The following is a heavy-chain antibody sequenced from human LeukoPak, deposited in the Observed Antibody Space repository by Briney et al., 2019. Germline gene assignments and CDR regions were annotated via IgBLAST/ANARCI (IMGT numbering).Heavy chain of an antibody. J-gene: IGHJ5*02. CDR1: GYSISSGYY. V-gene: IGHV4-38-2*02. Sequence: SETLSLTCTVSGYSISSGYYWGWIRQPPGKGLEWIGSIYHSGSTYYNPSLKNRVTISVDTSKNQFSLKLSSVPAPDTAVYFCWGGEIIGTSGYCFDPGGRGPLVTVSS. CDR2: IYHSGST. D-gene: IGHD3-16*01. CDR3: WGGEIIGTSGYCFDP.